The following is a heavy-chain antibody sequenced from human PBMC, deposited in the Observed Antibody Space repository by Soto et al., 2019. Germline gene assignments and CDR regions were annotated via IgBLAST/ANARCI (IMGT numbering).Heavy chain of an antibody. D-gene: IGHD3-16*02. Sequence: GGSLRLSCAASGFTFSSYGMHWVRQAPGKGLEWVAVIWYDGSNKYYADSVKGRFTISRDNSKNTLYLQMNSLRAEDTAVYYCARDIVITFGGVIVIEGVYYYYGMDVWGQGTTVTVSS. CDR3: ARDIVITFGGVIVIEGVYYYYGMDV. CDR2: IWYDGSNK. CDR1: GFTFSSYG. V-gene: IGHV3-33*01. J-gene: IGHJ6*02.